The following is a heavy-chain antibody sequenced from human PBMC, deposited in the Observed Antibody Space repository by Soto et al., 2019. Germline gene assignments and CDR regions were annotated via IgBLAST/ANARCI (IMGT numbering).Heavy chain of an antibody. J-gene: IGHJ2*01. V-gene: IGHV3-30*18. CDR1: GIIFSTYG. CDR3: AKPVQVNGYHYDIWYFDL. D-gene: IGHD3-22*01. CDR2: ISHDGSTI. Sequence: QVQLVESGGGVVQPGRSLRLSCAASGIIFSTYGMHWVRQAPGKGLEWVAVISHDGSTIYYADSVKGRFTISRDNSKNTLFLQMSSLRAEDTAVYYCAKPVQVNGYHYDIWYFDLWGRGTLVTVSS.